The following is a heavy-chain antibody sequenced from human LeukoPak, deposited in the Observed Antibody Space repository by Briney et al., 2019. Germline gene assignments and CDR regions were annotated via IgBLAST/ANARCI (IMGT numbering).Heavy chain of an antibody. Sequence: PGGSLRLSCAASGFTFSSYSMNWVRQAPGKGLEWVSSISSSSSYIYYADSVKGRFTISRDNSKNTLYLEVNSLRAEDTAVYYCARDANFGYDAFDIWGQGTMVTVSS. CDR2: ISSSSSYI. D-gene: IGHD3-10*01. V-gene: IGHV3-21*01. J-gene: IGHJ3*02. CDR3: ARDANFGYDAFDI. CDR1: GFTFSSYS.